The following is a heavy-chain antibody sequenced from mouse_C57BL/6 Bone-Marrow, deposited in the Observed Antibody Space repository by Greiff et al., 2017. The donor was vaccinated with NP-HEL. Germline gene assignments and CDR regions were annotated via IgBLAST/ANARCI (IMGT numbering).Heavy chain of an antibody. Sequence: EVHLVESGEGLVKPGGSLKLSCAASGFTFSSYAMSWVRQTPEKRLEWVAYISSGGDYIYYADTVKGRFTISRDNARNTLYLQMSSLKSEDTAMYYWTREGDYYGSSHFDYWGQGTTLTVSS. CDR3: TREGDYYGSSHFDY. J-gene: IGHJ2*01. CDR2: ISSGGDYI. D-gene: IGHD1-1*01. V-gene: IGHV5-9-1*02. CDR1: GFTFSSYA.